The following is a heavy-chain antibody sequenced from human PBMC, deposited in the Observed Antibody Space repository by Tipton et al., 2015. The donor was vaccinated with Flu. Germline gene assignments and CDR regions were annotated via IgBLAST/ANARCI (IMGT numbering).Heavy chain of an antibody. Sequence: TLSLTCTVSGGSISSYYWSWIRQPPGKGLEWIGSIYYSGSTYYNPSLKSRVTISVDTSKNQFSLKLSSVTAADTAVYYCEVVAATPDAFDIWGQGTMVTVSS. V-gene: IGHV4-59*05. CDR1: GGSISSYY. CDR3: EVVAATPDAFDI. CDR2: IYYSGST. J-gene: IGHJ3*02. D-gene: IGHD2-15*01.